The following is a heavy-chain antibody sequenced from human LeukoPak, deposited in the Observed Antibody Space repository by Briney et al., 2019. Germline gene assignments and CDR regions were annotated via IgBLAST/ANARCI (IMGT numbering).Heavy chain of an antibody. Sequence: GSLRLSCAASGFTLSNYAMNWVRQAPGKGLEWVSSISGSGGSTYYADSVKGRFTISRDNSRNTLYLQMNSLRAEDTAVYYCAKPARTDAFDIWGQGTMVTVSS. CDR3: AKPARTDAFDI. V-gene: IGHV3-23*01. D-gene: IGHD1-14*01. CDR2: ISGSGGST. J-gene: IGHJ3*02. CDR1: GFTLSNYA.